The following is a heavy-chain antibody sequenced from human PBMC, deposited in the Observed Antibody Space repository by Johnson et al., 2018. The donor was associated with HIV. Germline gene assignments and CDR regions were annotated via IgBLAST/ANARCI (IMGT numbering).Heavy chain of an antibody. CDR2: INWNGGST. J-gene: IGHJ3*02. D-gene: IGHD6-13*01. CDR3: ARVKRGPNSSSWYEFFGRSSNDAFDI. Sequence: GLEWVSGINWNGGSTGYADSVKGRFTISRDNAKNSLYLQMNSLRAEDTAVYYCARVKRGPNSSSWYEFFGRSSNDAFDIWGQGTMVTVSS. V-gene: IGHV3-20*03.